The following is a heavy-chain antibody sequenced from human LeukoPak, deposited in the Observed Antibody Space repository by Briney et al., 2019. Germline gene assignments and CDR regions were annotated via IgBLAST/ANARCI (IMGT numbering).Heavy chain of an antibody. CDR2: IIPIFGTA. CDR1: GGTFSSYA. Sequence: GASVKVSCKASGGTFSSYAISWVRQAPGQGLEWMGGIIPIFGTANYAQKFQGRVTITADESTSTAYMELSSLRSEDTAVYYCARVRHHCYYDSSGYYDMGDWGQGTLVTVSS. CDR3: ARVRHHCYYDSSGYYDMGD. J-gene: IGHJ4*02. D-gene: IGHD3-22*01. V-gene: IGHV1-69*13.